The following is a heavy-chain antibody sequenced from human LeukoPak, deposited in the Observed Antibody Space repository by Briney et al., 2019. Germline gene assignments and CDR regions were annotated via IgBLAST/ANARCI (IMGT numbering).Heavy chain of an antibody. J-gene: IGHJ6*02. CDR3: ARAGIVGATGGVYYYYGMDV. CDR1: GYTFTSYY. CDR2: INPSGGST. Sequence: GASVKVSCKASGYTFTSYYMHWVRQAPGQGLEWMGIINPSGGSTSYAQKFQGRVTMTRDTSISTAYMELSRLRSDDTAVYYCARAGIVGATGGVYYYYGMDVWGQGTTVTVSS. D-gene: IGHD1-26*01. V-gene: IGHV1-46*01.